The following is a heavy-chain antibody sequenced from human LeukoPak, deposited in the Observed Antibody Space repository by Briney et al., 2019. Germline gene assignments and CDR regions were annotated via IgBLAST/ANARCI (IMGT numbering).Heavy chain of an antibody. Sequence: GESLKISCKGSGYTFTNFWIGWVRPMPGKGLEWMGLIYPGDSDTRYSPSFHGQVTLSADKSISTAYLQWSSLKASDTAMYYCARTAATTYSFDYWGQGTLVTVFS. CDR1: GYTFTNFW. V-gene: IGHV5-51*01. J-gene: IGHJ4*02. CDR3: ARTAATTYSFDY. CDR2: IYPGDSDT. D-gene: IGHD2-15*01.